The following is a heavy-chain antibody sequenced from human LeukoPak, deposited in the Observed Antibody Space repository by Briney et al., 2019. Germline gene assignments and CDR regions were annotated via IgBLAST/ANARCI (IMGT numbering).Heavy chain of an antibody. D-gene: IGHD6-6*01. J-gene: IGHJ4*02. Sequence: GASVKVSCKASGYTFTGYYMHWVRQAPGQGLEWMGWINPNSGGTNYAQKFQGRVTMTRDTSISTAYMELSRLRSDDTAVYYCARGEYSSSRGLNYWGQGTLVTVSS. V-gene: IGHV1-2*02. CDR3: ARGEYSSSRGLNY. CDR2: INPNSGGT. CDR1: GYTFTGYY.